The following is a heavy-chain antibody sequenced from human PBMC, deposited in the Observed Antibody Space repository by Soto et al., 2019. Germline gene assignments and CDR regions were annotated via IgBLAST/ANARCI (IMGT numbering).Heavy chain of an antibody. J-gene: IGHJ4*02. CDR3: AGHTYYFDY. CDR2: IYYSGST. V-gene: IGHV4-39*01. CDR1: GGSISRTSYY. Sequence: QLQLQESGPGLVKPSETLSLTCTVPGGSISRTSYYWGWIRQTPGKGLEWIGSIYYSGSTYHNPSHKSRVTIAVETSKNQFSLKLSSVTAADTAVYYCAGHTYYFDYWGQGTLVTVSS.